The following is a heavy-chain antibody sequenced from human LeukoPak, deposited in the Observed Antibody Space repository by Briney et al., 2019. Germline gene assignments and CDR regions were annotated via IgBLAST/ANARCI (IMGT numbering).Heavy chain of an antibody. J-gene: IGHJ5*02. V-gene: IGHV4-31*03. Sequence: PSQTLSLTCTVSGGSISSGNYYWSWIRQHPGKGLEWIGYIYYSGNTYYNPSLKSRVTISVDTSKNQFSLKLSSVTAADTAVYYCARDFVGYYDSSGYAWFDPWGQGTLVTVSS. D-gene: IGHD3-22*01. CDR1: GGSISSGNYY. CDR3: ARDFVGYYDSSGYAWFDP. CDR2: IYYSGNT.